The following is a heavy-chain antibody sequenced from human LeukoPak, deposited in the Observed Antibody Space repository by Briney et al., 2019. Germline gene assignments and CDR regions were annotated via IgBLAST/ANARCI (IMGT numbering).Heavy chain of an antibody. Sequence: PSETLSLTCTVSGGSISSGSYYWSWLRQPAGKGLEWIGRIYTSGSTNYNPPLKSRVTISVDTSKNQFSLMLSSVTAADTAVYYCARAPRTVVTSDYFDYWGQGTLVTVSS. CDR3: ARAPRTVVTSDYFDY. CDR2: IYTSGST. V-gene: IGHV4-61*02. CDR1: GGSISSGSYY. J-gene: IGHJ4*02. D-gene: IGHD4-23*01.